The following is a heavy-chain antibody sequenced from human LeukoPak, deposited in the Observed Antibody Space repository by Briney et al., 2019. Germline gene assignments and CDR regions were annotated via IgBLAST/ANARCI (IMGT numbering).Heavy chain of an antibody. V-gene: IGHV3-30*01. CDR1: GFTFSSYA. Sequence: GGSQRLSCAASGFTFSSYAMHWVRQAPGKGLEWVAVISYDGSNKYYADPVKGRFTISRDNSKNTLYLQMNSLRAEDTAVYYCARGDYDFWSGYYSRESDYWGQGTLVTVSS. CDR3: ARGDYDFWSGYYSRESDY. D-gene: IGHD3-3*01. J-gene: IGHJ4*02. CDR2: ISYDGSNK.